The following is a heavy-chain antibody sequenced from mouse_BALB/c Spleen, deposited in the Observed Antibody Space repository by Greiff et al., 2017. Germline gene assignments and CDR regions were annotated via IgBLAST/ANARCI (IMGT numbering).Heavy chain of an antibody. CDR1: GFTFSSYA. CDR3: ARGAYYRYDAEYCFDY. V-gene: IGHV5-6-5*01. CDR2: ISSGGST. J-gene: IGHJ2*01. Sequence: EVNVVESGGGLVKPGGSLKLSCAASGFTFSSYAMSWVRQTPGKRLEWVATISSGGSTYYPDSVKGRFTISRDNARNILYLQMSSLRSEDTAMYYCARGAYYRYDAEYCFDYWGQGTTLTVSS. D-gene: IGHD2-14*01.